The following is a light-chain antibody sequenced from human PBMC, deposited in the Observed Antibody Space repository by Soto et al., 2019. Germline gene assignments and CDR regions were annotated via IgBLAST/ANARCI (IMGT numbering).Light chain of an antibody. CDR3: MQALRTPPT. CDR1: QSLLHSNGYNY. CDR2: LGS. J-gene: IGKJ3*01. V-gene: IGKV2-28*01. Sequence: DIVMTQSPLSLPVTPGEPASISCRSSQSLLHSNGYNYLDWYLQKPGQSPQLLIYLGSNRASGVPDRFSGSGSGTDFTLKISRVDAEDVGVYYCMQALRTPPTFGPGTKVDIK.